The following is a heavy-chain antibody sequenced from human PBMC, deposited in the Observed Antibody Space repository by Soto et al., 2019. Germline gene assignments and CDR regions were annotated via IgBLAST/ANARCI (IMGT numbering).Heavy chain of an antibody. J-gene: IGHJ3*02. V-gene: IGHV4-59*01. CDR3: ARSMVRGVIGLAFGAFDI. D-gene: IGHD3-10*01. Sequence: SETLSLTCTVSGGSISSYYWSWIRQPPGKGLEWIGYIYYSGSTNYNPSLKSRVTISVDTSKNQFSLKLSSVTAADTAVYYCARSMVRGVIGLAFGAFDIWGQGTMVTVSS. CDR2: IYYSGST. CDR1: GGSISSYY.